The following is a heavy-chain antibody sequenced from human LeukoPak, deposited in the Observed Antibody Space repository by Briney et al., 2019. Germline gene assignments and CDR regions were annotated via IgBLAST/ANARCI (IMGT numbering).Heavy chain of an antibody. D-gene: IGHD6-13*01. CDR2: ISAYNVHT. Sequence: ASVKVSCKASGYTFTGYYMHWVRQAPGQGLEWMGWISAYNVHTNYAQKLQGRVTMTTDTSTSTAYMELRSLRSDDTAVYYCARIGDYRSSDAFDVWGQGTLVTVSS. CDR1: GYTFTGYY. V-gene: IGHV1-18*04. CDR3: ARIGDYRSSDAFDV. J-gene: IGHJ3*01.